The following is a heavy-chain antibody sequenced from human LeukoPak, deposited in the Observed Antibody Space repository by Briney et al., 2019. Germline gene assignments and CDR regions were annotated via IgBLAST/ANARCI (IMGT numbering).Heavy chain of an antibody. J-gene: IGHJ4*02. V-gene: IGHV4-38-2*01. Sequence: SETLSLTCAVSGYSISSGYYWGWIRQPPGKGLEWIGSIYHSGSTYYNPSLKSRVTISVDTSKNQFSLKLSSVTAADTAVYYCARSTKWELQFDYWGQGTLVTVSS. D-gene: IGHD1-26*01. CDR1: GYSISSGYY. CDR3: ARSTKWELQFDY. CDR2: IYHSGST.